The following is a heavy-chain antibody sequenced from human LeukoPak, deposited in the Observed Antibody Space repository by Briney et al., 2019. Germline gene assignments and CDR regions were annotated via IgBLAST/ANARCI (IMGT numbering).Heavy chain of an antibody. Sequence: GGSLRLSCAASGFTFSSYGMHWVRQAPGKGLEWVAIIWYDGSNKYYADSVKGRFTTSRDNSKNTLYLQMNSLRAEDTAVYYCARVSCSGGSCYPYSYYDMDVWGQGTTVTVSS. CDR2: IWYDGSNK. CDR3: ARVSCSGGSCYPYSYYDMDV. V-gene: IGHV3-33*01. J-gene: IGHJ6*02. CDR1: GFTFSSYG. D-gene: IGHD2-15*01.